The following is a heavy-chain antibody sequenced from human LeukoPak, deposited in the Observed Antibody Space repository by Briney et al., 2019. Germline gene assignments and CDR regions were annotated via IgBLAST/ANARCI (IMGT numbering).Heavy chain of an antibody. CDR2: IQQDGSEK. CDR3: ASRSSVAASGPG. V-gene: IGHV3-7*01. J-gene: IGHJ4*02. CDR1: GFTFSSYW. D-gene: IGHD2-15*01. Sequence: GGSLRLSCAASGFTFSSYWMSWVRQAPGKGLEWVANIQQDGSEKYYVDSVKGRFTISRDNAKNSLYLQMSSLRAEDTALYYCASRSSVAASGPGWGQGTLVTVSS.